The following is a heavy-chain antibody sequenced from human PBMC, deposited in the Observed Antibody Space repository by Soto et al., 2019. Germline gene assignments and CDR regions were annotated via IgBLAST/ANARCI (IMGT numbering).Heavy chain of an antibody. J-gene: IGHJ5*02. CDR1: GYTFSSYG. Sequence: ASVKVSCKASGYTFSSYGISWVRQAPGQGLEWMGWISAYNGNTNYAQKLQGRVTMTTDTSTSTAYMELRSLRSDDTAVYYCARDISLGYYDFWSGSRNWFDPWGQGTLVTVSS. CDR3: ARDISLGYYDFWSGSRNWFDP. CDR2: ISAYNGNT. D-gene: IGHD3-3*01. V-gene: IGHV1-18*04.